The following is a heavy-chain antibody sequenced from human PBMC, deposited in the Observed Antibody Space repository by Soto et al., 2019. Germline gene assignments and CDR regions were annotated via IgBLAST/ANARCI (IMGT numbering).Heavy chain of an antibody. CDR3: ARAFYYDSGHYFYYALDV. CDR2: IKDEGTEE. J-gene: IGHJ6*02. D-gene: IGHD3-22*01. CDR1: GFTFSSYW. Sequence: EVQLVESGGGLVQPGGSLRLSCAASGFTFSSYWMTWVRQAPGKGLEWVANIKDEGTEEYYVDSVKGRFTISRDNAKNSRSLHMNSLRADDTAVYYCARAFYYDSGHYFYYALDVWGQGTTVTVSS. V-gene: IGHV3-7*04.